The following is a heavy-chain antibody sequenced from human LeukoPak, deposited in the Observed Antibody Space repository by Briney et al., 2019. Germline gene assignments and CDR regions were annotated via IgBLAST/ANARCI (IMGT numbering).Heavy chain of an antibody. V-gene: IGHV4-59*01. CDR1: GGSISNYY. J-gene: IGHJ4*02. CDR2: IYYSGIT. Sequence: SETLSLTCTVSGGSISNYYWSWIRQPPGKGLEWIGYIYYSGITNYNPSLKSRVTISVDTSKNQFSLKLSSVTAADTAVYYCARVGSAVTTDFDCWGQGTLVTVSS. CDR3: ARVGSAVTTDFDC. D-gene: IGHD4-17*01.